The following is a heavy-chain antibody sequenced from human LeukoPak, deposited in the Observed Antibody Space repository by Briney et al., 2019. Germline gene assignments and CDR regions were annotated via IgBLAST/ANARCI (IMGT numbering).Heavy chain of an antibody. V-gene: IGHV5-51*01. CDR3: AKSEFSSSSPPFDY. J-gene: IGHJ4*02. Sequence: GESLKISCKISGYTLTNNWIGWVRQMPGKGLEWMGNIYPGDSDTRYSPSFQGQVTISADKSISTAYLQWSSLKASDTAMYYCAKSEFSSSSPPFDYWGQGTLVTVSS. CDR1: GYTLTNNW. CDR2: IYPGDSDT. D-gene: IGHD6-6*01.